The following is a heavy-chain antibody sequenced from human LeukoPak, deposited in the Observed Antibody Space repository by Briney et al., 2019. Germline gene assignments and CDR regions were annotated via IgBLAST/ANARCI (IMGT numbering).Heavy chain of an antibody. J-gene: IGHJ4*02. CDR3: ARHREGLSYYYDSSGRGNLYYFDY. Sequence: GSLRLSCAASGFTFSSYAMHWVRQAPGKGLEWIGSIYYSGSTYYNPSLKSRVTISVDTSKNQFSLKLSSVTAADTAVYYCARHREGLSYYYDSSGRGNLYYFDYWGQGTLVTVSS. CDR1: GFTFSSYAMH. D-gene: IGHD3-22*01. V-gene: IGHV4-39*01. CDR2: IYYSGST.